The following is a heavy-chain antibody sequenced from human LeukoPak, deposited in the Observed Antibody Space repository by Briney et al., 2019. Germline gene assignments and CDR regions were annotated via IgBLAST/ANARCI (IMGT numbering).Heavy chain of an antibody. CDR1: GFTFSSYW. J-gene: IGHJ6*02. D-gene: IGHD3-3*01. CDR2: INSDGSST. CDR3: ARDWEDYDFWSGYSLNRYYYYGMDV. Sequence: GGSLRLSCAASGFTFSSYWMHWVRQAPGKGLVWVSRINSDGSSTSYADSVKGRFTISRDNAKNTLYLQMNSLRAEDTAVYYCARDWEDYDFWSGYSLNRYYYYGMDVWGQGTTVTVSS. V-gene: IGHV3-74*01.